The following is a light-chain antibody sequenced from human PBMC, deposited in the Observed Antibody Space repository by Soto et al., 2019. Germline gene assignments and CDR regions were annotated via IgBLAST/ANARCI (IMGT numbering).Light chain of an antibody. Sequence: QSALTQPASVSGSPGQSITISCAGTSGDIGGYNYVPWYQQHPGKAPKLIIFDVTDRPSGVSNRFSGSKSGNTASLTISGLRTGDEADYYCSSFTGSFTHVFGTGTKLTVL. V-gene: IGLV2-14*03. J-gene: IGLJ1*01. CDR2: DVT. CDR3: SSFTGSFTHV. CDR1: SGDIGGYNY.